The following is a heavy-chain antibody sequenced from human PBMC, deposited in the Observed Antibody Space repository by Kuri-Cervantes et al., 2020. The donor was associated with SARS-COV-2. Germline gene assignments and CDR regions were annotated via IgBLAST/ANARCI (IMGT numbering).Heavy chain of an antibody. V-gene: IGHV3-74*01. CDR2: INPDGSYT. Sequence: GESLKISCAASGFTFSGLWIHWVRQAPGKGLVWVSRINPDGSYTNNADSVKGRFTISRDNSKNTLYLQMHSLRAEDTAVYYCARDRTVVTQLDYWGQGTPVTVSS. CDR1: GFTFSGLW. J-gene: IGHJ4*02. D-gene: IGHD4-23*01. CDR3: ARDRTVVTQLDY.